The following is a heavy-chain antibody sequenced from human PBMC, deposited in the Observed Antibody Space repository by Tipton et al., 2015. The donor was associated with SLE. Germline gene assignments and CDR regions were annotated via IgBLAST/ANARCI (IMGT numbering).Heavy chain of an antibody. CDR2: IYFDGNS. CDR1: GGSIRLSY. CDR3: ARRVAERLGLDF. V-gene: IGHV4-59*01. J-gene: IGHJ4*02. D-gene: IGHD6-19*01. Sequence: TLSLTCTVSGGSIRLSYWHWIRQSPGKALVRIGYIYFDGNSNARGNYNPTPKSRVTMSVDPSKMQFSLNLNSVTAADTALYFCARRVAERLGLDFWGQGSLVTVSS.